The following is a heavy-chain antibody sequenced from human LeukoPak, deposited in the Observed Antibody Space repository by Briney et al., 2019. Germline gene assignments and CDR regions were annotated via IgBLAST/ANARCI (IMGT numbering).Heavy chain of an antibody. CDR2: IIPILGIA. CDR3: ARYKRGDYVARSNYFDY. CDR1: GGTFSSYA. Sequence: ASVEVSCKASGGTFSSYAISWVRQAPGQGLEWMGRIIPILGIANYAQKFQGRVTITADKSTSTAYMELSSLRSEDTAVYYCARYKRGDYVARSNYFDYWGQGTLVTVSS. D-gene: IGHD4-17*01. V-gene: IGHV1-69*04. J-gene: IGHJ4*02.